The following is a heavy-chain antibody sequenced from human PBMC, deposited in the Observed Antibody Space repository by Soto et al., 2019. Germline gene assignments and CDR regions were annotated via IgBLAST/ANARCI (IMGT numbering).Heavy chain of an antibody. CDR2: ISGSGGST. J-gene: IGHJ6*03. CDR3: AKGSCTNGVCPDYYYYYYMDV. V-gene: IGHV3-23*01. Sequence: GGSLRLSCAASGFTFSSYAMSWVRQAPGKGLEWVSAISGSGGSTYYADSVKGRFTISRDNSKNTLYLQMNSLRAEDTAVYYCAKGSCTNGVCPDYYYYYYMDVWGKGTTVTVSS. D-gene: IGHD2-8*01. CDR1: GFTFSSYA.